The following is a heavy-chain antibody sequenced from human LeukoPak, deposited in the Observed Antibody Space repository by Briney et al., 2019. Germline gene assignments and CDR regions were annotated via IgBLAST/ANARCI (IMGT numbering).Heavy chain of an antibody. Sequence: WGSLRLSCAASGFMFSSDVMHWVRQAPGKGQEWVAVIAHDSSQKYYADSVKGRCTISRDNSNNTLYLQMDSLRPEATAVYYCARDLGHSSGWFFDSWGQGTLITVSS. CDR1: GFMFSSDV. V-gene: IGHV3-30*04. D-gene: IGHD6-19*01. CDR3: ARDLGHSSGWFFDS. CDR2: IAHDSSQK. J-gene: IGHJ4*02.